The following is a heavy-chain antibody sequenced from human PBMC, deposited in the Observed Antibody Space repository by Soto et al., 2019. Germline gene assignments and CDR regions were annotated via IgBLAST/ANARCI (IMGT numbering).Heavy chain of an antibody. CDR3: AADRLLHDAFDI. V-gene: IGHV1-18*01. CDR2: ISAYNGNT. D-gene: IGHD3-22*01. Sequence: PGESLKISCKGSGYTFTSYGISWVRQAPGQGLEWMGWISAYNGNTNYAQKLQGRVTMTTDTSTSTAYMELSSLRSEDTAVYYCAADRLLHDAFDIWGQGTMVTVSS. J-gene: IGHJ3*02. CDR1: GYTFTSYG.